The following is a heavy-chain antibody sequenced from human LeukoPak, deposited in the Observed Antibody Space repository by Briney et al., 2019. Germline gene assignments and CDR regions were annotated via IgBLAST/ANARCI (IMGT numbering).Heavy chain of an antibody. Sequence: GGSLRLSCAASGFTFSSYAMSWVRQAPGKGLEWVSAISGSGGNTYYADSVKGRFTISRDNSKNTLYLQMNSLRAEDTAVYYCAKDLYGSAPAPGYFQHWGQGTLVTVSS. CDR1: GFTFSSYA. J-gene: IGHJ1*01. V-gene: IGHV3-23*01. CDR3: AKDLYGSAPAPGYFQH. CDR2: ISGSGGNT. D-gene: IGHD2-2*01.